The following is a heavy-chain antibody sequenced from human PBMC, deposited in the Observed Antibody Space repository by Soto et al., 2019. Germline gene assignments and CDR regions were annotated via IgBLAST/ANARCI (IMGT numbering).Heavy chain of an antibody. CDR1: GFTFSSYA. D-gene: IGHD6-19*01. Sequence: EVQLLESGGGLVQPGGSLRLSCAASGFTFSSYAMSWVRQAPGKGLEWVSAISGSGGRTYYADSVKGRFTISRDNSKNTLYLQMNSLRAEDTAVYYCAKGGGGEQWLIPNAFDIWGQGTMVTVSS. CDR3: AKGGGGEQWLIPNAFDI. J-gene: IGHJ3*02. V-gene: IGHV3-23*01. CDR2: ISGSGGRT.